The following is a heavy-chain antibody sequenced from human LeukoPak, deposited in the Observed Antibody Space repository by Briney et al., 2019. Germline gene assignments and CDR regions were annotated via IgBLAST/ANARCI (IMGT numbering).Heavy chain of an antibody. CDR2: ISSSGSDI. CDR1: GFTFRNYY. D-gene: IGHD4-23*01. Sequence: PGGSLRLSCAASGFTFRNYYMGWIRQAPGKGLEWLSYISSSGSDIYQADSVKGRFTISRGNAKNSLYLQMNSLRAEDTAVYYCARGFYGGSPLDTLDMWGQGTMVTVSS. J-gene: IGHJ3*02. CDR3: ARGFYGGSPLDTLDM. V-gene: IGHV3-11*01.